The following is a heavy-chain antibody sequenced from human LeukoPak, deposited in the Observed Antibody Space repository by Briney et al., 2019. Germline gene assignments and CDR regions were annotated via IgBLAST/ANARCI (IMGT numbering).Heavy chain of an antibody. V-gene: IGHV5-51*01. Sequence: GESLQISCKGSGYSFTSYWIGWVRQPPGKGLEWMGIIYPGDSDTRYSPSFQGQVTISADKSISTAYLQWSSLKASDTAKYYCARQAKYYYDSSGYYCDYWGQGTLVTVSP. CDR2: IYPGDSDT. CDR3: ARQAKYYYDSSGYYCDY. CDR1: GYSFTSYW. J-gene: IGHJ4*02. D-gene: IGHD3-22*01.